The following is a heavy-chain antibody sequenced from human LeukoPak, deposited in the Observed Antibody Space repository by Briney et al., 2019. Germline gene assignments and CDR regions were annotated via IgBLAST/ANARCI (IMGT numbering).Heavy chain of an antibody. D-gene: IGHD3-22*01. J-gene: IGHJ5*02. V-gene: IGHV4-31*03. CDR3: ARGSGYYDSRGTVSWFDP. CDR1: NGSMNSGVYY. Sequence: SETLSLTCTVSNGSMNSGVYYWSWIRQHPGKGLEWIGSIYYFGNTYYNPSLKSRVIISVDTSKNQFSLKMSSVTAADTAVYYCARGSGYYDSRGTVSWFDPWGQGTLVTVSS. CDR2: IYYFGNT.